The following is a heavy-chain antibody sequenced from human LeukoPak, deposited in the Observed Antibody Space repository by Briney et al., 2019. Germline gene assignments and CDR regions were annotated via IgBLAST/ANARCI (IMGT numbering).Heavy chain of an antibody. V-gene: IGHV4-31*03. CDR2: IYYSGST. CDR1: GGSISSGGYY. Sequence: SETLSLTCTVSGGSISSGGYYWSWIRQHPGEGLEWIGYIYYSGSTYYNPSLKSRVTISVDTSKNQFSLKLSSVTAADTAVYYCASNDYGDYVLDYWGQGTLVTVPS. D-gene: IGHD4-17*01. J-gene: IGHJ4*02. CDR3: ASNDYGDYVLDY.